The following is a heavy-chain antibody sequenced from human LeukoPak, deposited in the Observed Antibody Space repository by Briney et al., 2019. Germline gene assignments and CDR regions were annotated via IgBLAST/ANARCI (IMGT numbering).Heavy chain of an antibody. V-gene: IGHV3-7*03. CDR3: ARDGFGTGSN. D-gene: IGHD3-16*01. J-gene: IGHJ4*02. Sequence: GGSLRLSCAASGLTFSNYWMDWVRQAPGKGLEWVANIKQDGSEKNYVDSVKGRFIISRDNAKNSLYLQMNTLRADDTAVYYCARDGFGTGSNWGQGILVTVSS. CDR2: IKQDGSEK. CDR1: GLTFSNYW.